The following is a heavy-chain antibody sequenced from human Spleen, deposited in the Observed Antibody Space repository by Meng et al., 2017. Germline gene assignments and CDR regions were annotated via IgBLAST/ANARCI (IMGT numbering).Heavy chain of an antibody. V-gene: IGHV4-61*08. CDR3: ARSSFSASPYYFGY. Sequence: QVHLQGSGPGLVLPSETLSLTCTVSGGSVSSGDFYWSWIRQPPGKGLEWIGHIYYSGSTNYNPSLKSRVTISIDTSKNQFSLKLSSVTTADTAVYFCARSSFSASPYYFGYWGSAPGHRLL. J-gene: IGHJ4*01. D-gene: IGHD3-3*02. CDR1: GGSVSSGDFY. CDR2: IYYSGST.